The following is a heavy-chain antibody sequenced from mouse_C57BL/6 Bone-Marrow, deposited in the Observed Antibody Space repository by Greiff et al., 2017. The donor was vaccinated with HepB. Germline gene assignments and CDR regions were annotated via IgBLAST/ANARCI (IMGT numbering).Heavy chain of an antibody. CDR2: ISDGGSYT. D-gene: IGHD3-1*01. J-gene: IGHJ2*01. Sequence: EVQVVESGGGLVKPGGSLKLSCAASGFTFSSYAMSWVRQTPEKRLEWVATISDGGSYTYYPDNVKGRVTISRNNAKNKLYLQMSHLTSEDTAVYYCARDRARRWYFDYWGQGTTLTVSS. CDR3: ARDRARRWYFDY. V-gene: IGHV5-4*01. CDR1: GFTFSSYA.